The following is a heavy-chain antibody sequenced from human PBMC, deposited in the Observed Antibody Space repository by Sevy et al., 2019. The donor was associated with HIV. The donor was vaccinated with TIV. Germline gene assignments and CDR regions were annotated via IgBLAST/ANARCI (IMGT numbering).Heavy chain of an antibody. CDR1: GGSISSSSYY. V-gene: IGHV4-39*01. D-gene: IGHD2-15*01. Sequence: SETLSLTCTVSGGSISSSSYYWGWIRQPPGKGLEWIGSIYYSGSTYYNPSLKSRVTISVDTAKNQFSLKLSTVTAADTAVYYCARHGGEYCSGGSCYPLGTNYYYYGMDVWGQGTTVTVSS. J-gene: IGHJ6*02. CDR3: ARHGGEYCSGGSCYPLGTNYYYYGMDV. CDR2: IYYSGST.